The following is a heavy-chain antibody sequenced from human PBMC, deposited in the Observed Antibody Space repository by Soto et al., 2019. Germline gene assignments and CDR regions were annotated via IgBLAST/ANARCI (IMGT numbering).Heavy chain of an antibody. J-gene: IGHJ6*02. D-gene: IGHD3-10*01. V-gene: IGHV3-11*06. Sequence: QVQLVESGGGLVKPGGSLRLSCAASGFSFSDSYMSWVRQAPGKGLEWVAYISGSSGYTGYADSVKGRFTISRDNAKNSLYLQMNSLRVEDTAVYSCARDRGGYGPPDVWGPGTTVTVSS. CDR2: ISGSSGYT. CDR1: GFSFSDSY. CDR3: ARDRGGYGPPDV.